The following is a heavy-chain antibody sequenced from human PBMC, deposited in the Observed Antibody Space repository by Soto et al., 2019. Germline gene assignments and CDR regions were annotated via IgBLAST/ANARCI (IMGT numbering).Heavy chain of an antibody. CDR2: IIPIFGTA. J-gene: IGHJ4*02. D-gene: IGHD1-26*01. V-gene: IGHV1-69*01. CDR3: ARDGGRHSGGIDY. Sequence: QVQLVQSGAEVKKPGSSVKVSCKASGGTFSSYSINWVRQAPGQGLEWMGEIIPIFGTATYAQKFQGRVTITADESTSTAYTELSSLRSEDTAVYYCARDGGRHSGGIDYWGQGTLVTVSS. CDR1: GGTFSSYS.